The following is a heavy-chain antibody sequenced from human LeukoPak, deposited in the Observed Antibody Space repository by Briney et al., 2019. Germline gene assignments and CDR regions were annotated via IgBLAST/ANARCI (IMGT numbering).Heavy chain of an antibody. CDR2: INHSGST. D-gene: IGHD1-26*01. Sequence: PSETLSLTCAVYGGSFSGYYWSWIRQSSGKGLEWIGEINHSGSTNYNPSLKSRVTISVDTSKNQFSLKLSSVTAADTAVYYCARGSGSYRYWGQGTLVTVSS. CDR3: ARGSGSYRY. V-gene: IGHV4-34*01. J-gene: IGHJ4*02. CDR1: GGSFSGYY.